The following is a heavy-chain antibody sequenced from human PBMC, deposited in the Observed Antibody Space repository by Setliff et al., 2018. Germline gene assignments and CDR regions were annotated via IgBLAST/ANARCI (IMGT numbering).Heavy chain of an antibody. J-gene: IGHJ4*02. V-gene: IGHV1-69*13. CDR2: IIPVFRTA. CDR3: ARDTRDKYDSSGYYLSLDS. D-gene: IGHD3-22*01. Sequence: SVKVSCKASGGTFRTDGLSWVRQAPGQGLEWRGRIIPVFRTANYAQKFRGRVTITADEVARTAYMELSTLRSEDTAVYYCARDTRDKYDSSGYYLSLDSWGQGSLVTVSS. CDR1: GGTFRTDG.